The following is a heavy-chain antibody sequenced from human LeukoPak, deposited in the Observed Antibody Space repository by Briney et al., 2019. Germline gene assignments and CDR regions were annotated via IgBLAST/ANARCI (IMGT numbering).Heavy chain of an antibody. Sequence: GSLRLSCAASGFTFSSYSMNWVRQAPGKGLEWVSSISSSSYIYYADSVKGRFTISRDNAKNSLYLQMNSLRAEDTAVYYCASIPYCSGGSCYSFPYYYYGMDVWGQGTTVTVSS. CDR3: ASIPYCSGGSCYSFPYYYYGMDV. D-gene: IGHD2-15*01. V-gene: IGHV3-21*01. CDR1: GFTFSSYS. CDR2: ISSSSYI. J-gene: IGHJ6*02.